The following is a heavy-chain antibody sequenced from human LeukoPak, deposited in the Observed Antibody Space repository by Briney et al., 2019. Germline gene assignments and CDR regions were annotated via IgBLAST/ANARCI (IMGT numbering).Heavy chain of an antibody. CDR2: ISWNSGSI. V-gene: IGHV3-9*01. CDR1: GFTFDDYA. CDR3: VKGVYYDILTGALD. Sequence: PGRSLRLSCAASGFTFDDYAMHWVRQAPGKGLEWVSGISWNSGSIGYADSVKGRFTLSRDNAKNSLYLLMNSLRPEDTALYYCVKGVYYDILTGALDWGQGTLVTVSS. D-gene: IGHD3-9*01. J-gene: IGHJ4*02.